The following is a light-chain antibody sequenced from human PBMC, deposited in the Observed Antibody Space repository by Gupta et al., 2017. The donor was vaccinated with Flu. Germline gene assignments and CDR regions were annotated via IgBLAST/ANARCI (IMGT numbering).Light chain of an antibody. Sequence: DIVMTQSPDSLAASLGERATINCKSSQSVLYSSNNKNFLAWYQQKPGQPPKLLIYWASTRESGVPDRFSGSGSGTDFSLTISSLRAEDVAVYYCQQDYTTPLTFGQGTKVEIK. CDR1: QSVLYSSNNKNF. J-gene: IGKJ1*01. V-gene: IGKV4-1*01. CDR3: QQDYTTPLT. CDR2: WAS.